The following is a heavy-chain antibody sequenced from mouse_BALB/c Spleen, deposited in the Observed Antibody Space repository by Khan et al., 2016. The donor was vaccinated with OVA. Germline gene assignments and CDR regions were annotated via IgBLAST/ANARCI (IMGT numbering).Heavy chain of an antibody. CDR1: GFTFKDSY. CDR2: IDPTNDNI. J-gene: IGHJ3*01. D-gene: IGHD2-1*01. Sequence: VRLQQSGAELVKPGASIKLSCTASGFTFKDSYMHWVKQRPEQGPEWIGSIDPTNDNIKYDPKFQDKATITADTSSNTAYLQLSSLTSEDTADYYCITLYGKPCAYWGQGTLVSVSA. CDR3: ITLYGKPCAY. V-gene: IGHV14-3*02.